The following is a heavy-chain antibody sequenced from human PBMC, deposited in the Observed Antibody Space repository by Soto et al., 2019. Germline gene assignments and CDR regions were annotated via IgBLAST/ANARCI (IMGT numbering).Heavy chain of an antibody. CDR3: ARDTSPRNYDILTGYLGYYYYGTDV. V-gene: IGHV4-59*01. D-gene: IGHD3-9*01. CDR2: IYYSGST. Sequence: SETLSLTCTVSGGSISSYYWSWIRQPPGKGLVWIGYIYYSGSTNYNPSLKSRVTISVDTSKNQFSLKLSSVTAADTAVYYCARDTSPRNYDILTGYLGYYYYGTDVWGQGTTVTVSS. J-gene: IGHJ6*02. CDR1: GGSISSYY.